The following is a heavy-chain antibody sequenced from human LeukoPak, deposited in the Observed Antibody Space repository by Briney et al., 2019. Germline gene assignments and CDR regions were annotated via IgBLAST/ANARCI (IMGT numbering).Heavy chain of an antibody. V-gene: IGHV4-4*02. J-gene: IGHJ4*02. CDR1: GGSISSSNW. CDR3: ARAPAAGTYYFDY. Sequence: ETLSLTCAVSGGSISSSNWWSWVRQPPGKGLEWIGEIYHSGSTNYNPSLKSRVTISVDKSKNQFSLKLSSVTAADTAVYYCARAPAAGTYYFDYWGQGTLDTVSS. D-gene: IGHD6-13*01. CDR2: IYHSGST.